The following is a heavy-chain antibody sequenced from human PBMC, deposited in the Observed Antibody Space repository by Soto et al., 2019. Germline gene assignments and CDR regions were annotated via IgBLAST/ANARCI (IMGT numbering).Heavy chain of an antibody. Sequence: PGGSLRLSCAASGFTFSTYAMSWVRQAPGKGLEWASSIVGSGTGTYYADSAKGRFTISRDNSKNTLYLHMNSLRVEDTAVYYCAKGRNYDFYFDCWGRGTLVTVSS. CDR1: GFTFSTYA. V-gene: IGHV3-23*05. D-gene: IGHD3-3*01. CDR3: AKGRNYDFYFDC. CDR2: IVGSGTGT. J-gene: IGHJ4*02.